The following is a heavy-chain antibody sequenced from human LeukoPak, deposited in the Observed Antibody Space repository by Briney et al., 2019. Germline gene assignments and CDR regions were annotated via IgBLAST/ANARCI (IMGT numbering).Heavy chain of an antibody. CDR3: MGRGTAANGDWFDP. CDR2: IYNDGST. Sequence: PSETLSLTCTVSGSSVSSSSYYWGWIRPPPGKGLEWIGVIYNDGSTYDHPPLNSRTTISVNTSMNQFSLKFNSVTVADRAVYYCMGRGTAANGDWFDPWGQGTLVTVSS. V-gene: IGHV4-39*01. CDR1: GSSVSSSSYY. D-gene: IGHD2-2*01. J-gene: IGHJ5*02.